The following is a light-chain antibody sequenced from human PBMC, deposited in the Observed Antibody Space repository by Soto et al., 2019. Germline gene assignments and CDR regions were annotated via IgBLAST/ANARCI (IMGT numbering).Light chain of an antibody. CDR2: EAS. J-gene: IGKJ1*01. Sequence: DIQMTQSPSTLSASVGDRVTITCRARQSISTWLAWYQQKSGKAPKLLIYEASTLGSGVPSRFSGSGSGTEFTLTISSLQPDDFATYYCQQYNSYSETFGQGTKVDIK. CDR1: QSISTW. CDR3: QQYNSYSET. V-gene: IGKV1-5*03.